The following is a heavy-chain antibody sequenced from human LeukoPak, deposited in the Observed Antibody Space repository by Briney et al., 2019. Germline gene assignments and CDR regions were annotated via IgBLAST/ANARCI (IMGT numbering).Heavy chain of an antibody. D-gene: IGHD1-26*01. CDR3: ATTGSGSYYDY. V-gene: IGHV3-20*04. CDR2: INWNGGST. Sequence: GGSLRLSCAASGFTFDDYGMSWVRQAPGKGLEWVSGINWNGGSTGYADSAKGRFTISRDNAKNTLFLQMNSLRAEDTAVYYCATTGSGSYYDYWGQGTLVTVSS. J-gene: IGHJ4*02. CDR1: GFTFDDYG.